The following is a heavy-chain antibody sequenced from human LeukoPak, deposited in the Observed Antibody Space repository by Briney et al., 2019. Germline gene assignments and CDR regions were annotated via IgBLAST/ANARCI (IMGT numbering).Heavy chain of an antibody. V-gene: IGHV4-39*01. CDR3: ARLPITMIVVVTDALDI. Sequence: SETLSLTCTVSGGSISSSSYYWGWIRQPPGKGLEWIGSIYYSGSTYYNPSLKSRVTISVDTSKNQFSLKLSSVTAADTAVYYCARLPITMIVVVTDALDIWGQGTMVTVSS. J-gene: IGHJ3*02. CDR1: GGSISSSSYY. CDR2: IYYSGST. D-gene: IGHD3-22*01.